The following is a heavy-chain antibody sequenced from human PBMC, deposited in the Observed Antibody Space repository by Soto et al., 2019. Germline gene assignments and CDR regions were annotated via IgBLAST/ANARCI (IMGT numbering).Heavy chain of an antibody. CDR2: IYWDDDK. CDR3: ARAYYYDSSGYYSPFDS. Sequence: QITLKESGPTLVKHTQTLTLTCTFSGFSLSTSGVGVGWIRQPPGKALEWLALIYWDDDKRYSPSLKSRLTIAKDPTKNQVVLTMTNMDPVDTATYYCARAYYYDSSGYYSPFDSWGQGTMVTVSS. CDR1: GFSLSTSGVG. J-gene: IGHJ4*02. V-gene: IGHV2-5*02. D-gene: IGHD3-22*01.